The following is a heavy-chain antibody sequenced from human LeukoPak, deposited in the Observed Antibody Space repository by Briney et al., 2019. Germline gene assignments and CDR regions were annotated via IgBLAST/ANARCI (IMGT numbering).Heavy chain of an antibody. Sequence: SETLSLTCTVSGGSLSSSSYYWGWIRQPPGKGLEWIGNIYYSGSTYYNPSLKSPVTISVDTSKNQFSLKLSSVTAADTAVYYCARLVGLVYGMDVWGQGTTVTVSS. CDR2: IYYSGST. J-gene: IGHJ6*02. CDR1: GGSLSSSSYY. D-gene: IGHD2-2*01. V-gene: IGHV4-39*01. CDR3: ARLVGLVYGMDV.